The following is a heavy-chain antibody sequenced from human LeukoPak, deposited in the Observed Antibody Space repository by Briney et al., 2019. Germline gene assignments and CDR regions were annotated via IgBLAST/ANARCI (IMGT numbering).Heavy chain of an antibody. V-gene: IGHV4-34*01. Sequence: PSETLSLTCAVYGGSFSGYYRSWIRQPPGKGLEWIGEINHSGGTNYNPSLKSRVTISVDTSKNQFSLKLNSVTAADTAVYYCAVSSAELFDPWGQGTLVTVSS. J-gene: IGHJ5*02. CDR3: AVSSAELFDP. D-gene: IGHD6-13*01. CDR1: GGSFSGYY. CDR2: INHSGGT.